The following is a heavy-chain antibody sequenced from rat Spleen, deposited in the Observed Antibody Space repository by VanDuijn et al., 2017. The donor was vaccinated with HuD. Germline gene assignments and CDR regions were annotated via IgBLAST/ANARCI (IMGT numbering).Heavy chain of an antibody. D-gene: IGHD1-12*03. CDR1: GFTFSNYG. V-gene: IGHV5-29*01. J-gene: IGHJ2*01. CDR2: ISYDGSST. Sequence: EVQLVESGGGLVQPGRSLKLSCAASGFTFSNYGMAWVCQAPTKGLEWVATISYDGSSTYYRDSVKGRFTISRDNAKSSLYLQMDSLRSEDTSTYYCAKVRYYDGYYHVGYFDYWGQGVMVTVSS. CDR3: AKVRYYDGYYHVGYFDY.